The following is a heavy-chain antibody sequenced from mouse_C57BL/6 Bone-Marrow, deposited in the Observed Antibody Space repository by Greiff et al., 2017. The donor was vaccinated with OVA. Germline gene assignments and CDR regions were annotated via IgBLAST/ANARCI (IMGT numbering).Heavy chain of an antibody. CDR2: ISSGSSTI. V-gene: IGHV5-17*01. CDR3: ARASKDWYFDV. J-gene: IGHJ1*03. D-gene: IGHD1-3*01. CDR1: GFTFSDYG. Sequence: DVHLVESGGGLVKPGGSLKLSCAASGFTFSDYGMHWVRQAPEKGLEWVAYISSGSSTIYYADTVKGRFTISRDNAKNTLFLQMTSLRSEDTAMYYCARASKDWYFDVWGTGTTVTVSS.